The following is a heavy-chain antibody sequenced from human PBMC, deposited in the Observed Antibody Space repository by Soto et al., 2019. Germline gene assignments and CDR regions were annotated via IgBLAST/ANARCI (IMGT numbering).Heavy chain of an antibody. CDR2: INAGNGNT. CDR1: GYTYTSYA. CDR3: AFYYYDSSGYYPPWR. J-gene: IGHJ4*02. D-gene: IGHD3-22*01. Sequence: ASVKVSCQASGYTYTSYAMHWVRQAPGQRLEWMGWINAGNGNTKYSQKFQGRVTITRDTFASTAYMELSSLRSEDTAVYYCAFYYYDSSGYYPPWRWGQGTLVTVSS. V-gene: IGHV1-3*01.